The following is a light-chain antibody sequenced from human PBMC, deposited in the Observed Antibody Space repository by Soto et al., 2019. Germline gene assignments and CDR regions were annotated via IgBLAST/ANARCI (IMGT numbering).Light chain of an antibody. Sequence: QSALTQPASVSGSPGQSITISCTGTSSDVGGYNYVSWYQQHPGKAPKLMIYDVSNRPSGVSNRFSGSKSGNTASLTISGLQAEDEAYYYRSSYTSSSTRVFGGGTKLTVL. CDR2: DVS. CDR1: SSDVGGYNY. CDR3: SSYTSSSTRV. V-gene: IGLV2-14*01. J-gene: IGLJ3*02.